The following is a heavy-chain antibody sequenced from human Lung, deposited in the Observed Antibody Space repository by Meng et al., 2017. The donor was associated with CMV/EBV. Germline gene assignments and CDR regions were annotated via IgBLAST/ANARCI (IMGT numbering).Heavy chain of an antibody. D-gene: IGHD2-21*02. V-gene: IGHV4-4*02. CDR3: ARVVTALWGYYFDY. CDR1: GGSISSSNW. J-gene: IGHJ4*02. CDR2: IYHSGST. Sequence: LTEAGPGAVNALGTLFLPCACSGGSISSSNWGSWVRQPQGKGLAWIGEIYHSGSTNYNPSLKSRVTISVDKSKNQFSLKLSSVTAADTAVYYCARVVTALWGYYFDYWGQGTLVTVSS.